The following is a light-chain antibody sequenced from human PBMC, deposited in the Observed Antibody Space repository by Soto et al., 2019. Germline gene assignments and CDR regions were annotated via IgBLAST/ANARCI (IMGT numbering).Light chain of an antibody. CDR1: QSVRSN. J-gene: IGKJ1*01. V-gene: IGKV3-15*01. CDR3: QQYNNWPPWT. CDR2: GAS. Sequence: EIVMTQSPATLSVSPGERATLSCRASQSVRSNLDWYQQKPGQAPRLLIYGASTRATGIPARFSGSGSGTEFTLTISSLQSEDFAVCYCQQYNNWPPWTFGQGTKVEIK.